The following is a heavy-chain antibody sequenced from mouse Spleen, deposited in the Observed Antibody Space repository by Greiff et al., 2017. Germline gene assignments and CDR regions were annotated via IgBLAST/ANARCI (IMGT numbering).Heavy chain of an antibody. D-gene: IGHD2-10*02. V-gene: IGHV1-18*01. CDR2: INPNNGGT. Sequence: EVQLQQSGPELVKPGASVKIPCKASGYTFTDYNMDWVKQSHGKSLEWIGDINPNNGGTIYNQKFKGKATLTVDKSSSTAYMELRSLTSEDTAVYYCARRWYGNSAMDYWGQGTSVTVSS. CDR3: ARRWYGNSAMDY. CDR1: GYTFTDYN. J-gene: IGHJ4*01.